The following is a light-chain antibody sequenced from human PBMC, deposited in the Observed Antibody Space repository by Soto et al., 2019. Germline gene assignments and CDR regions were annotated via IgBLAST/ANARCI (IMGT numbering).Light chain of an antibody. Sequence: LTRCAGTQFLALGERSTLSCRASQSVSSSYLAWYQQKPGQAPRLLIYGASSRATGIPDRFSGSGSGTDFNLTISRLEPEDYAVYYCQQHGNSRWTFGPGTKVDI. CDR3: QQHGNSRWT. V-gene: IGKV3-20*01. CDR1: QSVSSSY. CDR2: GAS. J-gene: IGKJ1*01.